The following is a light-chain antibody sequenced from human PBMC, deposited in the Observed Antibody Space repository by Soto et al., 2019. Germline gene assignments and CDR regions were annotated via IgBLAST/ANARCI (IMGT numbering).Light chain of an antibody. CDR3: MQGTHRLLT. CDR1: KSLVYKNVNTY. Sequence: DFLMSPSALSLPVTTGRPASITCRSSKSLVYKNVNTYLNWFQQRPGQSPRRLIYDVSNRDSGVPDRFSGSGSGTDFTLKISSVEAEDVAVYYCMQGTHRLLTFGGGTKVDIK. CDR2: DVS. V-gene: IGKV2-30*01. J-gene: IGKJ4*01.